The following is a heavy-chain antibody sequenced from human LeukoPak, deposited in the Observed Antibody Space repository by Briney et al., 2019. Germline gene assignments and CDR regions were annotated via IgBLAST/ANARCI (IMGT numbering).Heavy chain of an antibody. V-gene: IGHV1-2*06. J-gene: IGHJ4*02. CDR3: ARDLSYGGNPRRYDY. CDR1: GYTFTGYY. D-gene: IGHD4-23*01. Sequence: ASVKVSCMASGYTFTGYYMHWVRQAPGQGLEWMGRINPNSGGTNYAQKFQGRVTMTRDTSISTAYMELSSLRSEDTAVYYCARDLSYGGNPRRYDYWGQGTLVTVSS. CDR2: INPNSGGT.